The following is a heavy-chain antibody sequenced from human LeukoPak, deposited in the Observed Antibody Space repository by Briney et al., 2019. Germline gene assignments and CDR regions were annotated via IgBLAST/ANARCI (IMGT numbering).Heavy chain of an antibody. Sequence: GGSLRLSCAASGFTVSSNYMSWVRLAPGKGLEWVSVIYSGGSTYYADSVKGRFTISRDNSKNTLYLQMNSLRAEDTAVYYCARESGDGYNPFDYWGQGTLVTVSS. D-gene: IGHD5-24*01. V-gene: IGHV3-66*02. CDR2: IYSGGST. J-gene: IGHJ4*02. CDR3: ARESGDGYNPFDY. CDR1: GFTVSSNY.